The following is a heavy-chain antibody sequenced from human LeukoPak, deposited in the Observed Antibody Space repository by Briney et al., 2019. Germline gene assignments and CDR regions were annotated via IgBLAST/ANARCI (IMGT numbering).Heavy chain of an antibody. J-gene: IGHJ4*02. Sequence: SETLSLTCAVYGGSFSGYYWSWIRQPPGKGLEWIGEINRSGSTNYNPSLKSRVTISVDTSKNQFSLRLSSVTAADTAVYYCARRFLEWFPVYYFDYWGQGTLVTVSS. CDR1: GGSFSGYY. CDR2: INRSGST. V-gene: IGHV4-34*01. D-gene: IGHD3-3*01. CDR3: ARRFLEWFPVYYFDY.